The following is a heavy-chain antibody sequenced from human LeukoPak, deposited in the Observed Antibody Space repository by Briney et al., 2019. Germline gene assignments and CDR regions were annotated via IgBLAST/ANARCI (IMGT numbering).Heavy chain of an antibody. CDR3: ARDRRTYSSSWYGGMDV. D-gene: IGHD6-13*01. CDR1: GFTFSSYA. Sequence: GGSLRLSCAASGFTFSSYAMSWVRQAPGKGLEWVSAISGSGGSTYYADSVKGRFTISRDNSKNTLYLQMNSLRAEDTAVYYCARDRRTYSSSWYGGMDVWGQGTTVTVSS. V-gene: IGHV3-23*01. CDR2: ISGSGGST. J-gene: IGHJ6*02.